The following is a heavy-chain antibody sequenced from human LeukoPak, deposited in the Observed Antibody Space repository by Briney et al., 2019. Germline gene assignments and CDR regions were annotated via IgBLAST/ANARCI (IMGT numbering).Heavy chain of an antibody. CDR2: INTDGSST. CDR1: GFTFSSYW. J-gene: IGHJ4*02. Sequence: GGSLRLSCAASGFTFSSYWMHWVRQAPGKGLVWVSRINTDGSSTSYADSAKGRFTISRDNAKNTLYLQMNSLRAEDTAVYYCARGGGSYALFDYWGQGTLVTVSS. V-gene: IGHV3-74*01. D-gene: IGHD1-26*01. CDR3: ARGGGSYALFDY.